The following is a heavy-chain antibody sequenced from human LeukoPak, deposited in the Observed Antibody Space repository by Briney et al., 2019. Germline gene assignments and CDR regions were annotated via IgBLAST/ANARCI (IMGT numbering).Heavy chain of an antibody. Sequence: SETLSLTCAVYGGSFSGYYWSWIRQPPGKGLEWIGEINHSGSTNYNPSLKSRVTISVDTSKNQFSLKLSSVTAADTAVYYCARGHRIAARRAGNFDYWGQGTLVTVSS. CDR3: ARGHRIAARRAGNFDY. V-gene: IGHV4-34*01. D-gene: IGHD6-6*01. CDR1: GGSFSGYY. J-gene: IGHJ4*02. CDR2: INHSGST.